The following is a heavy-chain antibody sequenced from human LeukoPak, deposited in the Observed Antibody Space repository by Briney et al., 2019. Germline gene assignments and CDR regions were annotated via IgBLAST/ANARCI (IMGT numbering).Heavy chain of an antibody. CDR1: GFTFSSYA. Sequence: GGSLRLSCAASGFTFSSYAMSWVRQAPGKGLEWVSAISGSGGSTYYADSVKGRFTISRDNSKNTLYLQMNSLRAEDTAVYYCARSLTYYYDSSGYPWGQGTLVTVSS. J-gene: IGHJ5*02. CDR2: ISGSGGST. V-gene: IGHV3-23*01. D-gene: IGHD3-22*01. CDR3: ARSLTYYYDSSGYP.